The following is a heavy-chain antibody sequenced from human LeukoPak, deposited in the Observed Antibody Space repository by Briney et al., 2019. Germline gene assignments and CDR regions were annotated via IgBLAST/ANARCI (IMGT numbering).Heavy chain of an antibody. V-gene: IGHV3-30*18. CDR2: ISSDGSNA. J-gene: IGHJ4*02. CDR3: AKDLSGRKGPFDY. D-gene: IGHD3-10*01. CDR1: GFTFSSYG. Sequence: GGSLRLSCAASGFTFSSYGMHWVRQAPGKGLVWVAVISSDGSNAYYADSVKGRFTMSRDNSKNTLFVQMNSLRAEDTAVYYCAKDLSGRKGPFDYWGQGTLVTVSS.